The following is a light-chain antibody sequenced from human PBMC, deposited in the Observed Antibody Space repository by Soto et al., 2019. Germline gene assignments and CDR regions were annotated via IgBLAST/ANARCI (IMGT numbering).Light chain of an antibody. CDR2: DVS. CDR1: SSDVGGYNY. V-gene: IGLV2-14*01. Sequence: QSALTQPASVSGSPGQSITISCTGTSSDVGGYNYVSWYQQHPGKAPKLMIYDVSNRPSGVSNRFSGSKSGNTASLTISGLQAEDEADDYCCSYTSSSTLDVVFGGGTKLTVL. CDR3: CSYTSSSTLDVV. J-gene: IGLJ2*01.